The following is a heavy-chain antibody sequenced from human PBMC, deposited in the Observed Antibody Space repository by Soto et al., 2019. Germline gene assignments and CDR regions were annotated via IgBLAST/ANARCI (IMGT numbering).Heavy chain of an antibody. CDR1: GGSISSSSYY. J-gene: IGHJ3*02. Sequence: SETLSLTCTVSGGSISSSSYYWGWIRQPPGKGLEWIASISYSGSTYYNPTLKSRLTISVDTSKSQFSLKLSSVTAADSAVYFCAREVGQTSSSDAFDIWGQGTMVTVSS. CDR2: ISYSGST. V-gene: IGHV4-39*01. CDR3: AREVGQTSSSDAFDI. D-gene: IGHD6-6*01.